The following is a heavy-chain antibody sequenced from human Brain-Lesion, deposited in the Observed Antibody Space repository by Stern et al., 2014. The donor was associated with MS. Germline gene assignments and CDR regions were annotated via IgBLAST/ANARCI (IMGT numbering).Heavy chain of an antibody. V-gene: IGHV4-30-4*01. CDR2: IYSIGST. CDR1: GDSISSGDNY. J-gene: IGHJ4*02. Sequence: VQLLESGPGLVKPSQTLSLTCNVSGDSISSGDNYWSWIRQSPGKGLEWIGYIYSIGSTFYNPSLKSRVTISVDTSQNQFSLRLSSVTAADTAVYYCARGESSRYYYYFDYWGQGTLVTVSS. D-gene: IGHD3-22*01. CDR3: ARGESSRYYYYFDY.